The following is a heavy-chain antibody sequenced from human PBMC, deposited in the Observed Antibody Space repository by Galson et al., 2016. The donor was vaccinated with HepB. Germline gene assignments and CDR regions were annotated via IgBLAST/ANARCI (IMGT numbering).Heavy chain of an antibody. Sequence: LSLICDVYSGSSTAYFWSWIRQFPQKGLEWIGEVNHSGSTNYHPSLKRRVTISEDTAKNQLSLHLSSLTAADTAVYYCASLSVSGEVVGVYDIWGQGTMVIVSS. CDR3: ASLSVSGEVVGVYDI. CDR2: VNHSGST. D-gene: IGHD3-3*01. J-gene: IGHJ3*02. V-gene: IGHV4-34*01. CDR1: SGSSTAYF.